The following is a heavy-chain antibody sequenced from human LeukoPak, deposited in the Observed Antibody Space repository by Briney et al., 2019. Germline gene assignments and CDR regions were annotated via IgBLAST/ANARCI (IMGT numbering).Heavy chain of an antibody. D-gene: IGHD2-21*02. Sequence: ASVKVSCKASGYTFTGYYMHWVRQAPGQGLEWMGWINPNSGCTNYAQKFQGRVTMTRDTSISTAYMELSRLRSDDTAVYYCARVETYCGGDCYSHFDYWGQGTLVTVSS. CDR2: INPNSGCT. CDR1: GYTFTGYY. V-gene: IGHV1-2*02. CDR3: ARVETYCGGDCYSHFDY. J-gene: IGHJ4*02.